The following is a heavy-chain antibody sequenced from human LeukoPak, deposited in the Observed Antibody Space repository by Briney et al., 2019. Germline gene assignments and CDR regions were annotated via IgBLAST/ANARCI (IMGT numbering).Heavy chain of an antibody. V-gene: IGHV4-30-4*01. CDR1: GFNISDFW. D-gene: IGHD1-26*01. J-gene: IGHJ4*02. Sequence: LRLSCAASGFNISDFWMTWVRQAPGKGLEWIGYIYYSGSTYYNPSLKSRVTISVDTSKNQFSLKLSSVTAADTAVYYCAREVENFSYFDYWGQGTLVTVSS. CDR3: AREVENFSYFDY. CDR2: IYYSGST.